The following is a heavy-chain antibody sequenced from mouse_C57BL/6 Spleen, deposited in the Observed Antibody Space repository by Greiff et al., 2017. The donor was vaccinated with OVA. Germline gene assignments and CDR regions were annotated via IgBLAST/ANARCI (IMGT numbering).Heavy chain of an antibody. V-gene: IGHV1-50*01. D-gene: IGHD2-3*01. Sequence: QVQLQQPGAELVKPGASVKLSCKASGYTFTSYWMQWVKQRPGQGLEWIGEIDPSDSYTNYNQKFKGKATLTVDTSSSTAYMQLSSLTSEDSAVYYCARFTYDYAMDYWGQGTSVTVSS. CDR3: ARFTYDYAMDY. CDR2: IDPSDSYT. J-gene: IGHJ4*01. CDR1: GYTFTSYW.